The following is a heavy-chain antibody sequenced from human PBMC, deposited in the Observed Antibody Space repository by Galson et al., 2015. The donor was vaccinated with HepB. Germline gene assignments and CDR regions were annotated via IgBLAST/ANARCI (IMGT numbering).Heavy chain of an antibody. CDR1: GGSISSSNW. Sequence: ETLSLTCAVSGGSISSSNWWSWVRQPPGKGLEWIGEIYHSGSTNYNPSLKSRVTISVDESKNQFSLKLSSVTAADTAVYYCARDHGDYGGARYGMDVWGQGTTVTVSS. V-gene: IGHV4-4*02. J-gene: IGHJ6*02. CDR3: ARDHGDYGGARYGMDV. D-gene: IGHD4-17*01. CDR2: IYHSGST.